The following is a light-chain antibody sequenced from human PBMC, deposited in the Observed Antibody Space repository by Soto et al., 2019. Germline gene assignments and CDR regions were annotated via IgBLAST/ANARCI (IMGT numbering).Light chain of an antibody. J-gene: IGKJ1*01. Sequence: DIQVTQTPSSLSASVGDRVTITCRASQGISDSLAWYQQKPGKVPKLLIYAASTLQSGVPSRFSGSGSGTDFTLTISSLQPEDVATYYCQEYNSAPWTFGQGTKVEIK. CDR1: QGISDS. V-gene: IGKV1-27*01. CDR3: QEYNSAPWT. CDR2: AAS.